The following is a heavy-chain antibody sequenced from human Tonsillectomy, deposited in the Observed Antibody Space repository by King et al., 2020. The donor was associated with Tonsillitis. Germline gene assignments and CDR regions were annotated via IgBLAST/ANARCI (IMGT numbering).Heavy chain of an antibody. D-gene: IGHD3-22*01. J-gene: IGHJ4*02. Sequence: QLVQSGAEVKKPGASVKVSCKASGYTFTSYYVHWVRQYSGQGLEWMGLINPSGVSTSYAQKFQSGVIMTRDTSTSTVYMGLGSLRSEETAVYYCARTYYYDRSGYYFGYWGQGTLVTVSS. CDR1: GYTFTSYY. V-gene: IGHV1-46*01. CDR3: ARTYYYDRSGYYFGY. CDR2: INPSGVST.